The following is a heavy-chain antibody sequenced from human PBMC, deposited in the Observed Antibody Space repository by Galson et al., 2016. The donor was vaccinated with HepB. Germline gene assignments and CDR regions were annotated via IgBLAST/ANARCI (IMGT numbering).Heavy chain of an antibody. V-gene: IGHV1-2*02. CDR1: GYNFIGNA. J-gene: IGHJ3*02. D-gene: IGHD3-16*01. CDR3: AKGLRALRAFDM. Sequence: SVKVSCKASGYNFIGNAIYWVRQAPGQGLEWMGWINPYSGGSNSAQKFQGRFTMTTDTPVSTAYMELRSLRSDDTAVYYWAKGLRALRAFDMWGQGTMVSVSS. CDR2: INPYSGGS.